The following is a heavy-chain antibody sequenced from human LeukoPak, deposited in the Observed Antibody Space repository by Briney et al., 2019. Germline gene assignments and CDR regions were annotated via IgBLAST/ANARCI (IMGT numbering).Heavy chain of an antibody. CDR3: ARRNTAMVHFDY. V-gene: IGHV4-39*01. CDR1: GGSISSSSYY. CDR2: IYYSGST. Sequence: SETLSLTCTVSGGSISSSSYYWGWLRQPPGKGLEWIGSIYYSGSTYYNPSLKSRVTISVDTSKNQFSLKLSPVTAADTAVYYCARRNTAMVHFDYWGQGTLVTVSS. D-gene: IGHD5-18*01. J-gene: IGHJ4*02.